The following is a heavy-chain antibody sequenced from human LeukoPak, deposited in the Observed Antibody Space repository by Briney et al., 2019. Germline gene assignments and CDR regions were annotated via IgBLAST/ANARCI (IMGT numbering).Heavy chain of an antibody. J-gene: IGHJ4*02. CDR2: ISYDGSNK. D-gene: IGHD3-10*01. CDR1: GFTFSSYG. Sequence: PGRSLRLSCAASGFTFSSYGMHWVRQAPGKGLEWVAVISYDGSNKYYADSVEGRFTISRDNSKNTLYLQMNSLRAEDTAVYYCAKEFTYYYGSAHYVLDYWGQGTLVTVSS. V-gene: IGHV3-30*18. CDR3: AKEFTYYYGSAHYVLDY.